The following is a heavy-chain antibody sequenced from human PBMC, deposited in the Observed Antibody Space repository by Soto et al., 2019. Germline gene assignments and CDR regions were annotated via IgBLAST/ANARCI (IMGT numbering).Heavy chain of an antibody. J-gene: IGHJ3*02. V-gene: IGHV5-51*01. CDR3: AISFSWVWPEAFDI. CDR2: IDPGHSDT. D-gene: IGHD3-16*01. Sequence: EAQLVQSGAEVKKSGESLKISCKASGYSFARHWIAWVRQMPGKGLEWMGVIDPGHSDTRYSASFQGQVTISADKAINTSFLKSTSLKASDTALYYCAISFSWVWPEAFDILGLGTTIIVTS. CDR1: GYSFARHW.